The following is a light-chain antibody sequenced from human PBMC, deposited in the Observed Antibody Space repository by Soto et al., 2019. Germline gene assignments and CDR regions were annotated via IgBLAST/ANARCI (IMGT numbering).Light chain of an antibody. CDR3: QQYNQWPLT. J-gene: IGKJ4*01. CDR2: FAS. Sequence: EIVMTHSPATLSVSPGEKATLSCRASQTVSNNLAWYQQKPGQAPRLLIYFASTRATGIPARFSGSGSGTEFTLTISSLQSEDFAVYYCQQYNQWPLTFGGGTKAETK. V-gene: IGKV3-15*01. CDR1: QTVSNN.